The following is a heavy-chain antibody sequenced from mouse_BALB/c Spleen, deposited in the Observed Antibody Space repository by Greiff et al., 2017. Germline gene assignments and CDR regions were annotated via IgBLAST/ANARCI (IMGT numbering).Heavy chain of an antibody. Sequence: VQLQQPGAELVRPGASVKLSCKASGYTFTSYWINWVKQRPGQGLEWIGNIYPSDSYTNYNQKFKDKATLTVDKSSSTAYMQLSSPTSEDSAVYYCTREGNDVPWFAYWGQGTLVTVST. D-gene: IGHD2-12*01. CDR3: TREGNDVPWFAY. CDR2: IYPSDSYT. CDR1: GYTFTSYW. J-gene: IGHJ3*01. V-gene: IGHV1-69*02.